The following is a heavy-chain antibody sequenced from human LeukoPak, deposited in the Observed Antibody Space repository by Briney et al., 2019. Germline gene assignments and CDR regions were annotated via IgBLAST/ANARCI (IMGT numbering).Heavy chain of an antibody. J-gene: IGHJ6*03. D-gene: IGHD4-11*01. CDR3: ARASVTYYYYNYMDV. V-gene: IGHV4-59*01. CDR2: IHYSGST. Sequence: RASETLSLTCTVSGGSITNYYWTWIRQPPGKGLEWIGYIHYSGSTNYNPSLKSRVTISVDTSKNQFSLKLSSVTAADTAVYYCARASVTYYYYNYMDVWGKGTTVTDSS. CDR1: GGSITNYY.